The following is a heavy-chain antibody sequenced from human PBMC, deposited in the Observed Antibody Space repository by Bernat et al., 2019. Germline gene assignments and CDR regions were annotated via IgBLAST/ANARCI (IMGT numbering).Heavy chain of an antibody. J-gene: IGHJ4*02. CDR1: GFTFSKYG. V-gene: IGHV3-33*08. CDR3: ARDGHCSSMSSCNFDY. D-gene: IGHD2-2*03. CDR2: IWYDGSDK. Sequence: QVQLVESGGGVVQPGRSLRLSCAASGFTFSKYGMHWVRLAPGKGLEWVAVIWYDGSDKYYGDSVKGRFTISRDNSKNTLYLQMNSLRAEDTAVYYCARDGHCSSMSSCNFDYWGQGTLVTVSS.